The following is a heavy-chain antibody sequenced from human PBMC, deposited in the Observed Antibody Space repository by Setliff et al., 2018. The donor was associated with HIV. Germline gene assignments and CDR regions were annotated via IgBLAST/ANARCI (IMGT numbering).Heavy chain of an antibody. CDR2: IHEKGHT. CDR1: GGPISTDHN. V-gene: IGHV4-39*01. J-gene: IGHJ4*02. D-gene: IGHD6-19*01. CDR3: ARHRQWHLLPDH. Sequence: SETRSLTCTVSGGPISTDHNWGWFRQPPGKGLEWIAGIHEKGHTYYNPSLKSRVTILMDTSNKQFSVRLRSVTAADTATYYCARHRQWHLLPDHWGQGVWVTVSS.